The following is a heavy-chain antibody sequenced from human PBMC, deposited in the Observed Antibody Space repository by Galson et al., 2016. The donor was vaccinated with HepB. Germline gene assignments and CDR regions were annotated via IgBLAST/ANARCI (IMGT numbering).Heavy chain of an antibody. CDR2: IRTAFFGGTT. D-gene: IGHD4/OR15-4a*01. V-gene: IGHV3-49*03. CDR1: GFSFGDFA. CDR3: SGGDYPSHDDY. Sequence: SLRLSCAASGFSFGDFAFNWFRQAPGKGLEWVGFIRTAFFGGTTKYAASVQGRFTISRGDSKSIAYLQMNNLRTEDTAVYYCSGGDYPSHDDYGGQGTLVTVSS. J-gene: IGHJ4*02.